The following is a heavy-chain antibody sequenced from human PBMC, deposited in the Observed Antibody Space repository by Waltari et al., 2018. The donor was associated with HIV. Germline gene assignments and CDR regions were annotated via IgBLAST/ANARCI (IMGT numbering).Heavy chain of an antibody. CDR1: GFTVTTTG. D-gene: IGHD1-1*01. V-gene: IGHV3-23*04. CDR3: AKEGWQLLTFDY. Sequence: EVNLVESGGGLVRPGGSLRLSCVASGFTVTTTGMAWVRQAPGKGLEWVSSIINSGRNTFYAYSVKGRFIISRDNSENTLYLQMNSLRAEDTAIYFCAKEGWQLLTFDYWGQGALVTVSS. CDR2: IINSGRNT. J-gene: IGHJ4*02.